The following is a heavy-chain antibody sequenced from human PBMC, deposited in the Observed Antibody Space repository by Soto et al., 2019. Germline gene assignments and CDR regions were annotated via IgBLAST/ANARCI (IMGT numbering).Heavy chain of an antibody. CDR3: ARGGYCGGDCYSLDWYFDL. D-gene: IGHD2-21*02. Sequence: QVQLVQSGAEVKKPGSSVKVSCKASGGTFRSYAISWVRQAPGQGLAWLGGIIPIFGTANYAQKFQGRVTSTAEEATSTAYRELSSLRAEDTAVYDGARGGYCGGDCYSLDWYFDLWGRGTLVTVSS. CDR1: GGTFRSYA. V-gene: IGHV1-69*12. J-gene: IGHJ2*01. CDR2: IIPIFGTA.